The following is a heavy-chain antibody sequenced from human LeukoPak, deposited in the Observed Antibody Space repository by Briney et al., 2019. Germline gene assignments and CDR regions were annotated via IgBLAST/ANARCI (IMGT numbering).Heavy chain of an antibody. D-gene: IGHD1-14*01. CDR2: INHSGST. CDR3: ASGGPLIETATYNWFDP. CDR1: GGSFSGYY. J-gene: IGHJ5*02. V-gene: IGHV4-34*01. Sequence: PSETLSLTCAVYGGSFSGYYWSWIRRPPGKGLEWIGEINHSGSTNYNPSLKSRVTISVDTSKNQFSLKLSSVTAADTAVYYCASGGPLIETATYNWFDPWGQGTLVTVSS.